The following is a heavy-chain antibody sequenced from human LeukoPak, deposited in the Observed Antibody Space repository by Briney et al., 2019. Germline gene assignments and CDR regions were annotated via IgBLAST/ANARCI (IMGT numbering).Heavy chain of an antibody. Sequence: ASVKLSCTASGSTFTDYYMNWVRQAPGQGLEWMGGIHPNSGGITCAQKCQGRVTMTPATYISTAYMELSRLTSDNTAVYYCGRKSANRKTSEFDYWGQGTRVSVSS. V-gene: IGHV1-2*02. J-gene: IGHJ4*02. D-gene: IGHD1-14*01. CDR1: GSTFTDYY. CDR2: IHPNSGGI. CDR3: GRKSANRKTSEFDY.